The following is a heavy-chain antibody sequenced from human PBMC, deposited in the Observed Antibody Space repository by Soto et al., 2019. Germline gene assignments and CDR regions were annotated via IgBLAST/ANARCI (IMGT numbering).Heavy chain of an antibody. Sequence: GGSLRLSCAASGFTFSSYGMHWVRQAPGKWLEWVAVISYDGSNKYYADSVKGRFTISRDNSKNTLYLQMNSLRAEDTAVYYCATNKAYDSSGYKAHDAFDIWGQGTMVTVSS. J-gene: IGHJ3*02. CDR2: ISYDGSNK. V-gene: IGHV3-30*03. CDR3: ATNKAYDSSGYKAHDAFDI. CDR1: GFTFSSYG. D-gene: IGHD3-22*01.